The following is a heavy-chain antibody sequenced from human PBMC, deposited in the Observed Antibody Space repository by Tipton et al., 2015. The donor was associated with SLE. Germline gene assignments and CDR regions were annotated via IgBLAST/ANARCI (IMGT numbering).Heavy chain of an antibody. V-gene: IGHV4-34*01. Sequence: TLSLTCAVYGGSFSGYYWNWIRQPPGKGLEWIGEINHSGITKYNPSLKSRVTISVDTSKNQFSLKLSSVTAADTAVCYCAIYSGSYYGHWFDPWGQGTLVTVSS. CDR2: INHSGIT. CDR1: GGSFSGYY. J-gene: IGHJ5*02. CDR3: AIYSGSYYGHWFDP. D-gene: IGHD1-26*01.